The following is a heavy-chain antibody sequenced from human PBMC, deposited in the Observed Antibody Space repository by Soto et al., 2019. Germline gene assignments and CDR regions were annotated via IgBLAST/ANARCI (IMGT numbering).Heavy chain of an antibody. CDR3: IVRYPYYFDY. CDR2: IKSKTDGGTT. D-gene: IGHD2-21*01. CDR1: GFTFSNAW. J-gene: IGHJ4*02. Sequence: EVQLVESGGGLVKPGGSLRLSCAASGFTFSNAWMNWVRQAPGKGLEWVGRIKSKTDGGTTDYAASVKGRSTISRDDSKNTLYLQMNSLKTVDTAVYYCIVRYPYYFDYGGQGTLVTVSS. V-gene: IGHV3-15*07.